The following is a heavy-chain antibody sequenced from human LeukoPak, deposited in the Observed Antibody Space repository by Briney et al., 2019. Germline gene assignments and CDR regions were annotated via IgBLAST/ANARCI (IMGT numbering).Heavy chain of an antibody. CDR1: GFTFNRYW. D-gene: IGHD1-26*01. V-gene: IGHV3-7*01. J-gene: IGHJ4*02. CDR2: IKKDGSEK. Sequence: GGSLRLSCAASGFTFNRYWMSWVRQAPGKGLEWVANIKKDGSEKYYVDSVKGRFTISRDNAKHSLYLQMNSLRAEDTAVYYCARLFGGSYSGFDYWGQGTLVTVSS. CDR3: ARLFGGSYSGFDY.